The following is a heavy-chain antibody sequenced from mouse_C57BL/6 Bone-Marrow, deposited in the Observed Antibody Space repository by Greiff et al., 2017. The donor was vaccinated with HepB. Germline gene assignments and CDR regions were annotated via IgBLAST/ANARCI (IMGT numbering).Heavy chain of an antibody. V-gene: IGHV5-6*01. CDR2: ISSGGSYT. CDR1: GFTFSSYG. D-gene: IGHD1-1*01. CDR3: ARDYYYGSSPYYAMDY. J-gene: IGHJ4*01. Sequence: VQLKESGGDLVKPGGSLKLSCAASGFTFSSYGMSWVRQTPDKRLEWVATISSGGSYTYYPDSVKGRFTISRDNAKNTLYLQMSSLKSEDTAMYYCARDYYYGSSPYYAMDYWGQGTSVTVSS.